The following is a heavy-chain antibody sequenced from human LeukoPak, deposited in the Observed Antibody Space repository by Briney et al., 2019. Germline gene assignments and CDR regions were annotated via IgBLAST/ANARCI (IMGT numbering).Heavy chain of an antibody. V-gene: IGHV1-2*02. CDR1: GYTFTDHY. D-gene: IGHD1-14*01. Sequence: ASVKVSCKASGYTFTDHYMHWVRQAPGQGLEWMGWINPNSGATNYAQKFQGRVTVTRDTSIRTAYMELSSLRSDDTAVYYCARANHNDYWGQGTLVTVSS. J-gene: IGHJ4*02. CDR3: ARANHNDY. CDR2: INPNSGAT.